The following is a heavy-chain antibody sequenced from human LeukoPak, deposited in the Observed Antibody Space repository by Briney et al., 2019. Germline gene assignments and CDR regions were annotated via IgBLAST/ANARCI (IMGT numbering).Heavy chain of an antibody. CDR3: ASPSDYCSSTSCLDY. CDR2: IYHSGST. J-gene: IGHJ4*02. D-gene: IGHD2-2*01. V-gene: IGHV4-38-2*02. CDR1: DYSISSVYY. Sequence: SETLSLTCNVSDYSISSVYYWGWMRQSPGKGLEWIGSIYHSGSTYYNPSLKSRVTISVDTSKNQFSLKLSSVTAADTAVYYCASPSDYCSSTSCLDYWGQGTLVTVSS.